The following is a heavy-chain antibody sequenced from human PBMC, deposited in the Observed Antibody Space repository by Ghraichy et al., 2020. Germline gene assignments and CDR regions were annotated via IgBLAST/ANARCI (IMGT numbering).Heavy chain of an antibody. CDR2: IYHSGST. J-gene: IGHJ4*02. CDR1: GGSISNYY. Sequence: SQTLSLTCTVSGGSISNYYWGWTRQPPGKGLEWIGNIYHSGSTNYNPSLRSRVTISVDTSKNQFSLKLRSVTAADTAVYYCARDSGFWSPKDYFDHWGQGILVTVSS. V-gene: IGHV4-59*01. D-gene: IGHD3-3*01. CDR3: ARDSGFWSPKDYFDH.